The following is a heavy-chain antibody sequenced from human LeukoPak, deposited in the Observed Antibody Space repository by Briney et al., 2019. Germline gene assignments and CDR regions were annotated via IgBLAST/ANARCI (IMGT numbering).Heavy chain of an antibody. CDR3: ARRGDSDFRID. V-gene: IGHV5-51*01. CDR2: IYPDDSDT. J-gene: IGHJ4*02. CDR1: RHSFHSQW. Sequence: GESLKISCKGPRHSFHSQWIGWVRQMPGKGLEWTGIIYPDDSDTRYSASFQGQVTISADKSISTAYLQWNSLEASDSAIYYCARRGDSDFRIDWGQGTLVTVSS. D-gene: IGHD2-21*02.